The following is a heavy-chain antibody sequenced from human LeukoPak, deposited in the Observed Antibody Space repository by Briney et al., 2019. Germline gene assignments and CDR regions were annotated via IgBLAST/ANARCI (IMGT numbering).Heavy chain of an antibody. CDR3: VRGAYYAAY. V-gene: IGHV3-7*01. Sequence: GGSLRLSCAASKSTFSSFAITWVRQAPGKGLEWVANIKQDGSEKYYMGPVKGRFIISRDNVKNALYLQMNSLRVEDTGVYYCVRGAYYAAYWGQGTLVTVSS. D-gene: IGHD2/OR15-2a*01. CDR1: KSTFSSFA. CDR2: IKQDGSEK. J-gene: IGHJ4*02.